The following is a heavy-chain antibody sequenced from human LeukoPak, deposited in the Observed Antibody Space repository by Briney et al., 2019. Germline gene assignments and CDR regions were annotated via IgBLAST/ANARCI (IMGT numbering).Heavy chain of an antibody. V-gene: IGHV3-53*01. CDR3: ARGKGLPTLGYYYYYMDV. D-gene: IGHD5-12*01. J-gene: IGHJ6*03. CDR1: GFNVSSNY. Sequence: PGGSLRLSCAASGFNVSSNYMSWVRQAPGKGLEWVSVIYSGGSTYYADSVKGRFTISRDNSKNTLYLQMNSLRAEDTAVYYCARGKGLPTLGYYYYYMDVWGKGTTITVSS. CDR2: IYSGGST.